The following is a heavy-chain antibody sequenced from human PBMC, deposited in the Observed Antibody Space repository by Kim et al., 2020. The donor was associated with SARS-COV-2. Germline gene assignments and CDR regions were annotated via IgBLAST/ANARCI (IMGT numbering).Heavy chain of an antibody. CDR2: ISGSDSST. CDR3: AKGNGGSCYSSCDY. CDR1: GFTFSTYA. Sequence: GGSLRLSCAASGFTFSTYAMAWVRQAPGKGLEWVSAISGSDSSTYYADSVKGRFTISRDNSKNTLYLQMNSLRAEDTAVYYCAKGNGGSCYSSCDYWGQGTLVTVSS. V-gene: IGHV3-23*01. D-gene: IGHD2-15*01. J-gene: IGHJ4*02.